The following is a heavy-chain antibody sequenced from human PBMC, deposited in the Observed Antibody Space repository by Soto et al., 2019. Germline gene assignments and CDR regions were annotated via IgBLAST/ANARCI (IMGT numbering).Heavy chain of an antibody. CDR2: IYYSRSD. Sequence: SETLSLTCTISGDSINSADYYWSCLRQPPGKGLEWIGYIYYSRSDYYNPSLGRRATVTIDTSRNQFSLNLMSVTASDTAVYYCARVVQFYDSSGYSFYYFDYWGQGALVTVSS. J-gene: IGHJ4*02. CDR1: GDSINSADYY. CDR3: ARVVQFYDSSGYSFYYFDY. V-gene: IGHV4-30-4*01. D-gene: IGHD3-22*01.